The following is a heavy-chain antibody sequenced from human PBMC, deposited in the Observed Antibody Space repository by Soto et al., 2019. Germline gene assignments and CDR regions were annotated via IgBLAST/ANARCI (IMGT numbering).Heavy chain of an antibody. CDR1: GFTFSSYS. J-gene: IGHJ4*02. CDR2: ISSSSSYI. V-gene: IGHV3-21*01. D-gene: IGHD3-16*02. CDR3: ARGYPLTAPDY. Sequence: GGSLRLSCAASGFTFSSYSMNWVRQAPGKGLEWVSSISSSSSYIYYADSVKDRFTISRDNAKNSLYLQMNSLRAEDTAVYYCARGYPLTAPDYWGQGTLVTVSS.